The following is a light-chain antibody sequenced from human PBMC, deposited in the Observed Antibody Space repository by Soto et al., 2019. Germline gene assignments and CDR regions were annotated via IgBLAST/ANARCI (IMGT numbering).Light chain of an antibody. CDR1: SSDVGSYNL. V-gene: IGLV2-23*01. J-gene: IGLJ1*01. Sequence: QSALTQPASVSGSPGQSITISFTGTSSDVGSYNLVSWYQQHPGKAPKLMIYEGSKRPSGVSNRFSGSKSGNTASLTISGLPAEDEADYYCCSYAGSSTFYVFGTGTKLTVL. CDR2: EGS. CDR3: CSYAGSSTFYV.